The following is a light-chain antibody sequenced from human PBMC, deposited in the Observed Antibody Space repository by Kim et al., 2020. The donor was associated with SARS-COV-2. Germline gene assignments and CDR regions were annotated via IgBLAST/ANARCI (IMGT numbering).Light chain of an antibody. CDR2: GAS. CDR3: QQYSSSPFT. J-gene: IGKJ3*01. Sequence: EIVLNQSPGTLSLSPGERATLSCRASQSVSSSYLAWYQQKPGQAPRLLIYGASSRATGIPDRFSGSGSGTDFTLTISRLEPEDFAVYYCQQYSSSPFTFGPGTKFDIK. V-gene: IGKV3-20*01. CDR1: QSVSSSY.